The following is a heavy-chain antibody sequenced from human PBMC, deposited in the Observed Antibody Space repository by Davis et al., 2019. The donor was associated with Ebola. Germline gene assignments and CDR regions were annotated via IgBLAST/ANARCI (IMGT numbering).Heavy chain of an antibody. CDR2: IGTAGDT. D-gene: IGHD3-16*01. CDR1: GFTFSNYD. V-gene: IGHV3-13*01. Sequence: PGGSLRLSCAASGFTFSNYDMHWVRQATGKGLEWVSAIGTAGDTYYPGSVKGRFTISRENAKNSLYLQMDSLRAEDTAVYYCARDGPPPYSFGYYYYYGMDVWGQGTTVTVSS. J-gene: IGHJ6*02. CDR3: ARDGPPPYSFGYYYYYGMDV.